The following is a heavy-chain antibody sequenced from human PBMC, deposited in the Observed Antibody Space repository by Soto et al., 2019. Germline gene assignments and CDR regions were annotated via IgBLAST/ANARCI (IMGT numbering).Heavy chain of an antibody. Sequence: KTSETLSLTCTVSGGSISSYYWSWIRQPPGKGLEWIGYIYYSGSTNYNPSLKSRVTISVDTSKNQFSLKLSSVTAADTAVYYCARRGGLNYYDSSGHFDYWGQGTLVTVSS. CDR2: IYYSGST. V-gene: IGHV4-59*01. CDR1: GGSISSYY. D-gene: IGHD3-22*01. J-gene: IGHJ4*02. CDR3: ARRGGLNYYDSSGHFDY.